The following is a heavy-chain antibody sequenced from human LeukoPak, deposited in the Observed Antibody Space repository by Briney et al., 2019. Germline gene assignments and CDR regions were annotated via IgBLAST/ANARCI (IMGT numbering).Heavy chain of an antibody. CDR1: GFTFSSYS. CDR3: ANIAYCGGDCSQGAFDI. CDR2: ISSSSSTI. V-gene: IGHV3-48*01. D-gene: IGHD2-21*01. J-gene: IGHJ3*02. Sequence: GGSLRLSCAASGFTFSSYSMNWVRQAPGKGLEWVSYISSSSSTIYYADSVKGRFTISRDNAKNSLYLQMNSLRAEDTAVYYCANIAYCGGDCSQGAFDIWGQGSMVTVSS.